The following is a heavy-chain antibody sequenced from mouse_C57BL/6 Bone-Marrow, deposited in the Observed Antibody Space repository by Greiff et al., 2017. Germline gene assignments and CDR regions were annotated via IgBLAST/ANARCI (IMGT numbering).Heavy chain of an antibody. CDR1: GFTFSSYA. D-gene: IGHD1-1*01. CDR2: ISDGGSYT. Sequence: EVKLVESGGGLVKPGGSLKLSCAASGFTFSSYAMSWVRQTPEKRLEWVATISDGGSYTYYPDNVKGRFTISRDNAKNNLYLQMSHLKSEDTAMYYCARDGITTVVATDYAMDYWGQGTSVTVSS. J-gene: IGHJ4*01. V-gene: IGHV5-4*01. CDR3: ARDGITTVVATDYAMDY.